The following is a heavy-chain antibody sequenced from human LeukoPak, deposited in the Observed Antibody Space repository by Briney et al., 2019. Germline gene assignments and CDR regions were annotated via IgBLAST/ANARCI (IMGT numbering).Heavy chain of an antibody. D-gene: IGHD6-6*01. J-gene: IGHJ4*02. CDR2: IKADGGEK. CDR1: GFTLRTYG. V-gene: IGHV3-7*01. Sequence: PGGSLRLSCAGSGFTLRTYGMHWVRQAPGKGLEWVAKIKADGGEKDHVASVKGRFTISRDNAKNSLYLQMNSLRVEDTAVYYCARGGAARPDFWGQGTLVTVSS. CDR3: ARGGAARPDF.